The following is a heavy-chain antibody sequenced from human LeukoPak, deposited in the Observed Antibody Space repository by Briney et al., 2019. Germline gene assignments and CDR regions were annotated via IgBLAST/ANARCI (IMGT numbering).Heavy chain of an antibody. V-gene: IGHV3-23*01. Sequence: GGSLRLSCAASGFTFSSYSMNWVRQAPGKGLKWVSAILGSGLSTYYADSVKGRFTISRDNSKNTLYLQMNSLRAEDTAVYYCAKDLSPGPDWGQGTLVTVSS. J-gene: IGHJ4*02. CDR3: AKDLSPGPD. CDR2: ILGSGLST. CDR1: GFTFSSYS.